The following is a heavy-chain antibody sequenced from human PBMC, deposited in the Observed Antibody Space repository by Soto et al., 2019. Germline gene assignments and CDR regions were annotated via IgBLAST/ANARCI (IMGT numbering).Heavy chain of an antibody. J-gene: IGHJ4*02. CDR3: ARSIVVVTALDY. Sequence: QVQLVQSGAEEKKPGASVKVSCKTSGYTFTSNAMHRVRQAPGQRLEWMGWINAGNGNTKYSQKFQGRVTITRDTSASTAYMELSSLRSEDTAVYSCARSIVVVTALDYWGQGTLVTVSS. CDR1: GYTFTSNA. D-gene: IGHD2-21*02. V-gene: IGHV1-3*05. CDR2: INAGNGNT.